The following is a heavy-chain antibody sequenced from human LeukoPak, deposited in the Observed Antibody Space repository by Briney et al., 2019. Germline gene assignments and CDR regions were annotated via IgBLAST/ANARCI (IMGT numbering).Heavy chain of an antibody. J-gene: IGHJ6*02. V-gene: IGHV4-59*12. CDR1: GGSISSYY. D-gene: IGHD5/OR15-5a*01. CDR3: AGDFYDRADYYYGMDV. Sequence: SETLSLTCTVSGGSISSYYWSWIRQPPGKGLEWIGYIDYSGSTIYNPSLKSRVTISVNTSKNQFSLKLSSVTAADTAVYYCAGDFYDRADYYYGMDVWGQGTTVTVSS. CDR2: IDYSGST.